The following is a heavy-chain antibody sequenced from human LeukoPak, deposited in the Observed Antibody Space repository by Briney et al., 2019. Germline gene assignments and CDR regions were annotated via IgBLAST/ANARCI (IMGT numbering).Heavy chain of an antibody. CDR2: INPNSGGT. V-gene: IGHV1-2*02. CDR1: GDTFTGYY. J-gene: IGHJ4*02. Sequence: ASVKVSCKASGDTFTGYYMHWVRQAPGQGLEWMGWINPNSGGTNYAQKFQGRVTMTRDTSISTAYMELSRLRSDDTAVYYCARDRKAGGYFSYWGQGTLVTVSS. D-gene: IGHD5-18*01. CDR3: ARDRKAGGYFSY.